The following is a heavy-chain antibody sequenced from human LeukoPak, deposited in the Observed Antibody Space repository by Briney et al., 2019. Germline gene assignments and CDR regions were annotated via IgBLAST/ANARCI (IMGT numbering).Heavy chain of an antibody. CDR1: GFTFSSYS. J-gene: IGHJ4*02. V-gene: IGHV3-21*01. Sequence: PGGFLRLSCAASGFTFSSYSMNWVRQAPGKGLEWVSSISSSSSYIYYADSVKGRFTISRDNAKNSLYLQMNSLRAEDTAVYYCAMEGMGFDYWGQGTLVTVSS. CDR3: AMEGMGFDY. D-gene: IGHD6-13*01. CDR2: ISSSSSYI.